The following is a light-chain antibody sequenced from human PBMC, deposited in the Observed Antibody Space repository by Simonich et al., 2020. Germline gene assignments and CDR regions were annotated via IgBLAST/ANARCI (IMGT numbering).Light chain of an antibody. J-gene: IGLJ3*02. CDR2: DVS. Sequence: QSALTQPRSVSGSPGQSVTISCTGTSSDVGGYNYVSWYQQHPGKAPKLMIYDVSNRPAGVPARCSGSKSGNTASLTISVLQAEDEADYYCCSYAGSYTVFGGGTKLTVL. V-gene: IGLV2-11*02. CDR1: SSDVGGYNY. CDR3: CSYAGSYTV.